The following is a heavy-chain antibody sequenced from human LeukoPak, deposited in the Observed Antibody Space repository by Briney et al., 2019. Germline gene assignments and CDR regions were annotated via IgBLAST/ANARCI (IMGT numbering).Heavy chain of an antibody. CDR1: GGSISSGCYC. Sequence: PSETLSLTCTVSGGSISSGCYCWTWIRQPPGKGREWIGEINHSGSTNYNPSLKSRVTISVDTSKNQFSLKLSSVTAADTAVYYCAREGYSPRDGYNFNFDYWGQGTLVAVSS. CDR3: AREGYSPRDGYNFNFDY. V-gene: IGHV4-39*07. CDR2: INHSGST. D-gene: IGHD5-24*01. J-gene: IGHJ4*02.